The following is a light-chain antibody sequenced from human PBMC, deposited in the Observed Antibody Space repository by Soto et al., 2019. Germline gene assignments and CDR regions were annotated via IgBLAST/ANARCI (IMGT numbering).Light chain of an antibody. CDR2: ELT. CDR3: SSYTNTNTWV. V-gene: IGLV2-14*01. J-gene: IGLJ3*02. Sequence: QSALTQHGSVAESPGQSIIISCTWFSSDVGGYNFLSWYDTNPGDAPKLLIYELTNRPSGVSNRFSGSKSGNTASLTISGLQAEDEADYYCSSYTNTNTWVFGGGTQLTVL. CDR1: SSDVGGYNF.